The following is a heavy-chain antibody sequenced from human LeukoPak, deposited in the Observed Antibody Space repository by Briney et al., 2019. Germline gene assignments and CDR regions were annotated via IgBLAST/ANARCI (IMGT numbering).Heavy chain of an antibody. CDR1: GGSISSGSYY. CDR3: ARQYSDILTGYHRGELYWYFDL. J-gene: IGHJ2*01. V-gene: IGHV4-61*02. Sequence: SQTLSPTCTVSGGSISSGSYYWSWLRQPAGKGLEWIGRIYSSGSTHYNPSLKSRVTISLDTSKNQFSLKLSSVTAADTAVYYCARQYSDILTGYHRGELYWYFDLWGRGTLVTVPS. CDR2: IYSSGST. D-gene: IGHD3-9*01.